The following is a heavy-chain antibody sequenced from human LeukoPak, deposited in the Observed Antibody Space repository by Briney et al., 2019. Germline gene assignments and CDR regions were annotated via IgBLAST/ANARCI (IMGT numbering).Heavy chain of an antibody. J-gene: IGHJ4*02. CDR3: ARANSGGFFDY. CDR1: GGSTNGYY. D-gene: IGHD1-26*01. V-gene: IGHV4-59*01. Sequence: SETLSLTCTVSGGSTNGYYGSWIRQPPGKGLEWIGYIYDSGSTNYNPSLKSRVTISVDTSKNQFSLKLSSVTNADTAMYYCARANSGGFFDYWGQGTLVTVSS. CDR2: IYDSGST.